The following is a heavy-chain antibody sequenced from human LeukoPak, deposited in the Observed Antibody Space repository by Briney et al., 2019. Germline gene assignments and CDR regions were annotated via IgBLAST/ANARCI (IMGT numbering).Heavy chain of an antibody. CDR3: ARGPHSLYSSSWTRDWYFDP. CDR1: GFTFSTSA. J-gene: IGHJ2*01. CDR2: ISSSGSTK. D-gene: IGHD6-13*01. Sequence: GRSLRLSCVASGFTFSTSAMHWIRQAPGKGLEWVSYISSSGSTKYYADSVKGRFTISRDNAKNSLYLQMNSLRAEDTAVYYCARGPHSLYSSSWTRDWYFDPWGRGTLDTVSS. V-gene: IGHV3-11*01.